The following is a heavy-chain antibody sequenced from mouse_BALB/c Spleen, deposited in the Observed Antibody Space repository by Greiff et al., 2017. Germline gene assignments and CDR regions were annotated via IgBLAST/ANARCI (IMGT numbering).Heavy chain of an antibody. CDR2: ISSGSSTI. CDR3: ARSHRYDGLDD. D-gene: IGHD2-14*01. CDR1: GFTFSSFG. V-gene: IGHV5-17*02. J-gene: IGHJ2*01. Sequence: EVKLMESGGGLVQPGGSRKLSCAASGFTFSSFGMHWVRQAPEKGLEWVAYISSGSSTIYYIDTVKGRFTISRDNPKNTLFLQMTSLRSEDTAMYYCARSHRYDGLDDWGQGTTLTVSS.